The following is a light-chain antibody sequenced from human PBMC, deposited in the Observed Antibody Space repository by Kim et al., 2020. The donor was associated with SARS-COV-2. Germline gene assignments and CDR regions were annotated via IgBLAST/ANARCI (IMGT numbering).Light chain of an antibody. CDR3: QSYDSSLSGSYV. CDR2: GNS. V-gene: IGLV1-40*01. Sequence: CTGSSSNIGAGYDVHWYQQLPGTAPKLLIYGNSNRPSGVPDRFSGSKSGTSASLAITGLQAEDEADYYCQSYDSSLSGSYVFGTGTKVTVL. CDR1: SSNIGAGYD. J-gene: IGLJ1*01.